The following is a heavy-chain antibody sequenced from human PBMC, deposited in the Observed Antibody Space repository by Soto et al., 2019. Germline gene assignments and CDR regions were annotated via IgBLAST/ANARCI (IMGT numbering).Heavy chain of an antibody. V-gene: IGHV3-30*18. D-gene: IGHD3-3*01. CDR1: GFTFSNYG. J-gene: IGHJ6*02. CDR3: TKRRNVLRFLEWSSGMEV. CDR2: ISDDGSNK. Sequence: GGSLRLSCAASGFTFSNYGMHWVRQVPGKGLEWVAFISDDGSNKYYADSMKGRFTMSRDNSKSTLYLQMSSLRVEDTAVYYCTKRRNVLRFLEWSSGMEVWGQGTTVTVSS.